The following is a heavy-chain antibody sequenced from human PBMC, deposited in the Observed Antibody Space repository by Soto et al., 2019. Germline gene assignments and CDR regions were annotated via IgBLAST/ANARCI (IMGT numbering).Heavy chain of an antibody. V-gene: IGHV3-23*01. CDR2: ISGSGGST. J-gene: IGHJ1*01. Sequence: EVQLLESGGGLVQPGGSLRLSCAASGFTFSSYAMSWVRQAPGKGLEWVSAISGSGGSTYYAASVKGRFTISRDNSKNTGERQKNSLGAEDTAVYYCSTGIVGTQWQYFQHWGQGNLCTLSS. CDR3: STGIVGTQWQYFQH. D-gene: IGHD6-19*01. CDR1: GFTFSSYA.